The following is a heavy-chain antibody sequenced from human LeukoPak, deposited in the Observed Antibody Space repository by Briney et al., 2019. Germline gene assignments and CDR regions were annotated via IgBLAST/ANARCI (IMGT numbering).Heavy chain of an antibody. D-gene: IGHD3-10*01. CDR2: ISSSGSTI. CDR1: GFTFSSYE. J-gene: IGHJ6*03. CDR3: ARDGYYYGSGSYWGDYYYYYMDV. Sequence: GGSLRLSCAASGFTFSSYELNWVRQAPGKGLEWVSYISSSGSTIYYADSVKGRFTISRDNAKNSLYLQMNSLRAEDTAVYYCARDGYYYGSGSYWGDYYYYYMDVWGKGTTVTVSS. V-gene: IGHV3-48*03.